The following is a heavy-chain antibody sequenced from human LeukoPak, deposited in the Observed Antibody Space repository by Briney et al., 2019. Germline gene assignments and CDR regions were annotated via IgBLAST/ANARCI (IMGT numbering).Heavy chain of an antibody. Sequence: GGSLRLSCAASGFTFSTYAMSWVRQAPGKGLECVSAISGSGGSTYYADSGKGRFTISRDNSKNTLYMQMNSLRADDTAVYYCAKSPQYYYDSSGYARFFDYWGQGTLVPVSS. CDR1: GFTFSTYA. CDR3: AKSPQYYYDSSGYARFFDY. D-gene: IGHD3-22*01. V-gene: IGHV3-23*01. CDR2: ISGSGGST. J-gene: IGHJ4*02.